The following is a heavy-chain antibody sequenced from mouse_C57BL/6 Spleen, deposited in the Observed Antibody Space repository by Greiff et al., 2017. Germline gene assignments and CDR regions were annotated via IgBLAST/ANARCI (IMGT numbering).Heavy chain of an antibody. D-gene: IGHD1-1*01. CDR2: IYPGSGST. Sequence: QVQLQQSGAELVKPGASVKMSCKASGYTFTSYWITWVKQRPGQGLEWIGDIYPGSGSTNYNEKFKSKATLTVDTSSSTAYMQLSSLTSEDSAVYYCAREGNYYGSSSWFSYWGQGTLVTVSA. CDR3: AREGNYYGSSSWFSY. CDR1: GYTFTSYW. V-gene: IGHV1-55*01. J-gene: IGHJ3*01.